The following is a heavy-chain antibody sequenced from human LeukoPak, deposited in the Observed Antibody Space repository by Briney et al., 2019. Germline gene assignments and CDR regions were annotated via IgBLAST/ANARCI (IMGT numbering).Heavy chain of an antibody. CDR3: ARASALAGDY. J-gene: IGHJ4*02. D-gene: IGHD6-19*01. Sequence: PSETLSLTCTVSGGSISSGSYYWTWIRQPAGKGLEWIGRIYTSGSTNYNPSLKSRVTISVDTSKNQFSLRLSSVTAADTAVYYCARASALAGDYWGQGTLVTVSS. CDR1: GGSISSGSYY. CDR2: IYTSGST. V-gene: IGHV4-61*02.